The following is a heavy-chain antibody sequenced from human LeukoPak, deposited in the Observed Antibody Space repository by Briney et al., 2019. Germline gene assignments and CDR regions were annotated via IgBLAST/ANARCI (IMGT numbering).Heavy chain of an antibody. J-gene: IGHJ4*02. Sequence: SETLSLTCTVSGGSIISYYWSWIRQPPGKGLEWIGYIYYSGSTNYNPSLKSRVTISVDTSKNQFSLKLSSVTAADTAVYYCARHGDYGDPFDYWGQGTLVTVSS. CDR1: GGSIISYY. D-gene: IGHD4-17*01. CDR2: IYYSGST. CDR3: ARHGDYGDPFDY. V-gene: IGHV4-59*08.